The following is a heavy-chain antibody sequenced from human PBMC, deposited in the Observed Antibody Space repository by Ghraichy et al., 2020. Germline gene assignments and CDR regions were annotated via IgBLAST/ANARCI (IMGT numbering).Heavy chain of an antibody. Sequence: SETLSLTCSVSGGSMSYYWSWIRQSPGKGLELIGYIRDSGTTNYNPSLKSRVSMSIDTSKNQFSLKMTSVTAADMAVYYCSRPALLSRVHARAFDIWGQGTMVTVSS. CDR1: GGSMSYY. J-gene: IGHJ3*02. CDR2: IRDSGTT. D-gene: IGHD2-8*01. CDR3: SRPALLSRVHARAFDI. V-gene: IGHV4-59*01.